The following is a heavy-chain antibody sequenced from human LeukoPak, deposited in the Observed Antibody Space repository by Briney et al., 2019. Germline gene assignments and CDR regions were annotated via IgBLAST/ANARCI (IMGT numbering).Heavy chain of an antibody. D-gene: IGHD3-22*01. CDR3: AKASGSVGYYYFDS. CDR1: GFTFSSYA. V-gene: IGHV3-23*01. CDR2: ISGSGGST. Sequence: GGSLRLSCAASGFTFSSYAMSWVRQAPGKGLEWVSAISGSGGSTYYTDSVTGRFTISRDNSKNTLYLQINSLRAEDTAVYYCAKASGSVGYYYFDSWGQGTLVTVSS. J-gene: IGHJ4*02.